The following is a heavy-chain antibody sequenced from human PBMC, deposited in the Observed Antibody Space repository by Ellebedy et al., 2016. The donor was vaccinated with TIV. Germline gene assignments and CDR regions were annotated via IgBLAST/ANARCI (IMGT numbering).Heavy chain of an antibody. CDR1: GGSISSYY. CDR2: IYYSGST. V-gene: IGHV4-59*08. Sequence: MPSETLSLTCTVSGGSISSYYWSWIRQPPGKGLEWIGYIYYSGSTNYNPSLKSRVTISVDTSKNQFSLKLSSVTAADTAVYYCARPSPDWYFDLWGRGTLVTVSS. CDR3: ARPSPDWYFDL. J-gene: IGHJ2*01.